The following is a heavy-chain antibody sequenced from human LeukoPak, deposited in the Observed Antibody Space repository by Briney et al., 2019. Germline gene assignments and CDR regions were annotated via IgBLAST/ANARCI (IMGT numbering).Heavy chain of an antibody. Sequence: GGSLRLSCAASGFTFSSYGMHWVRQAPGKGLEWVAVISYDGSNKYYADSVKGRFTISRDNSKNTLYLQMNSLRAEDTAVYYCAKGLPDYAIGRHILDYWGQGTLVTVSS. J-gene: IGHJ4*02. V-gene: IGHV3-30*18. CDR3: AKGLPDYAIGRHILDY. CDR2: ISYDGSNK. CDR1: GFTFSSYG. D-gene: IGHD3-16*01.